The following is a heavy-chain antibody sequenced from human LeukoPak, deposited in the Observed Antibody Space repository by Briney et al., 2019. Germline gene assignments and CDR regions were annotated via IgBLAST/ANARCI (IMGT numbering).Heavy chain of an antibody. CDR1: GYTFTTYG. D-gene: IGHD6-13*01. J-gene: IGHJ2*01. Sequence: ASVKVSCKASGYTFTTYGITWVRQAPGQGLEWMGWISAYNGITNYAQSLQGRVTMTTDTSTSTAYMELRSLRSDDTAVYYCARVFSSSWYERYFDLWGRGALVTVSS. CDR3: ARVFSSSWYERYFDL. CDR2: ISAYNGIT. V-gene: IGHV1-18*01.